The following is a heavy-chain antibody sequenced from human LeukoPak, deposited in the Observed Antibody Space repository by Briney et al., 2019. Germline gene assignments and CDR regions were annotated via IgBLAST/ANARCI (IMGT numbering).Heavy chain of an antibody. Sequence: SETLSLTCAVYGGSFSGYYWSWIRQPPGKGLEWIGEINHSGSTNYNPSLKSRVTISVDTSKNQFSLKLSSVTAADTAVYYCARKRRYWGSYRYSIYFDYWGQGTLVTVSS. J-gene: IGHJ4*02. D-gene: IGHD3-16*02. V-gene: IGHV4-34*01. CDR3: ARKRRYWGSYRYSIYFDY. CDR1: GGSFSGYY. CDR2: INHSGST.